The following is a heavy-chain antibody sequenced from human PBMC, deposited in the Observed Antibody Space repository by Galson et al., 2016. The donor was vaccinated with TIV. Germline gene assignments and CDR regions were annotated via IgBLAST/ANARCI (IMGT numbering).Heavy chain of an antibody. CDR2: IIPLFRTT. J-gene: IGHJ6*02. CDR3: ATDRNTALDTYHYYYGMDV. CDR1: GDTISSYV. D-gene: IGHD5-18*01. Sequence: SVKVSCKASGDTISSYVFNWVRLAPGQGLEWMGGIIPLFRTTNYAQKFQGRVTISADESTSTAYMELSSLRSEDTAVFYCATDRNTALDTYHYYYGMDVWGPGTTVTVSS. V-gene: IGHV1-69*13.